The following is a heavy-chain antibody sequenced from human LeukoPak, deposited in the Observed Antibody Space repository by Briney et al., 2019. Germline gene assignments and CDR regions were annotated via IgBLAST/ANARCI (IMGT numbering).Heavy chain of an antibody. CDR1: GYTFTGYY. CDR3: ARIGSYYTRMFDY. D-gene: IGHD3-10*01. Sequence: ASVKVSCKASGYTFTGYYMHWVRQAPGQGLEWMGWINPNSGGTNYAQKFQGRVTMTRDTSISTAYMELSRLRSDDTAVYYCARIGSYYTRMFDYWGQGTLDTVSS. J-gene: IGHJ4*02. CDR2: INPNSGGT. V-gene: IGHV1-2*02.